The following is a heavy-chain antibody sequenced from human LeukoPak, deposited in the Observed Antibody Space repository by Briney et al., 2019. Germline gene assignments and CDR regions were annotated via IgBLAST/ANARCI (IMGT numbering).Heavy chain of an antibody. V-gene: IGHV1-2*02. CDR2: INANSGGT. D-gene: IGHD6-13*01. CDR3: ARVAAYSSNPFDY. CDR1: GYTFSGYY. J-gene: IGHJ4*02. Sequence: ASVKVSCNPSGYTFSGYYLHWVRQAPGQGLEWMGWINANSGGTNYAQKFQGRVTMTRDTSISTAYMELSRLRSDDTAVYYCARVAAYSSNPFDYWGQGTLVTVSS.